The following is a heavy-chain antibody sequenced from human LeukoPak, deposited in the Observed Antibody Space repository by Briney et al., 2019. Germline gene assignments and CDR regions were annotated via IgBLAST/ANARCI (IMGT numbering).Heavy chain of an antibody. V-gene: IGHV3-20*04. D-gene: IGHD3-10*01. J-gene: IGHJ6*03. CDR2: INWNGGST. CDR3: AREYYYGSGSYTYYYYMDV. CDR1: GFTFDDYG. Sequence: GGSLRLSCAASGFTFDDYGMSWVRQAPGKGLEWVSGINWNGGSTGYADSVKGRFTISRDNAKNSLYLQMNSLRAEDTALYYCAREYYYGSGSYTYYYYMDVWGKGTTVTVSS.